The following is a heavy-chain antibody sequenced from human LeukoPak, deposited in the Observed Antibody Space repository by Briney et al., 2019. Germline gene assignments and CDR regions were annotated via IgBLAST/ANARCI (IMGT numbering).Heavy chain of an antibody. Sequence: PGGSLRLSCAASGFTFSSYAMNWVRQAPGKGLEWVSDNRGGGGTTYYADSVKGRFTISRDNSKNTLFLQMNSLRAEDTAVYYCAKDREGLSSGYDLEYFDYWGQGTLVTVSS. CDR1: GFTFSSYA. V-gene: IGHV3-23*01. J-gene: IGHJ4*02. CDR2: NRGGGGTT. D-gene: IGHD5-12*01. CDR3: AKDREGLSSGYDLEYFDY.